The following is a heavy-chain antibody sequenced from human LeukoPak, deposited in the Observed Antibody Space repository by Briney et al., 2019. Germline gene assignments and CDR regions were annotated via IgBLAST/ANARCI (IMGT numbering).Heavy chain of an antibody. CDR1: GDTASSNIAA. CDR2: TYYRAKSYN. Sequence: SQTLSLTSAISGDTASSNIAAWNWIRQSPSRGLECLGRTYYRAKSYNYYAVSVKSRITINPDTSKNQFSLQLNSVTPEDTAVYYCARVVQVYCSTTSCYVGAFDIWGQGTMVTVSS. V-gene: IGHV6-1*01. D-gene: IGHD2-2*01. CDR3: ARVVQVYCSTTSCYVGAFDI. J-gene: IGHJ3*02.